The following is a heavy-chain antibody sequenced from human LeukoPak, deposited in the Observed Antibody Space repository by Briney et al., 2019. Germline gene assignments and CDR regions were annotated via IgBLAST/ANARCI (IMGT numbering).Heavy chain of an antibody. D-gene: IGHD3-9*01. CDR3: AKDSTGILTGHADYYFDY. CDR1: GFTFSSYS. V-gene: IGHV3-21*01. Sequence: GGSLRLSCAASGFTFSSYSMNWVRQAPGKGLEWVSSISSSSSYIYYADSVKGRFTISRDNAKNSLYLQMNSLRAEDTAVYYCAKDSTGILTGHADYYFDYWGQGTLVTVSS. J-gene: IGHJ4*02. CDR2: ISSSSSYI.